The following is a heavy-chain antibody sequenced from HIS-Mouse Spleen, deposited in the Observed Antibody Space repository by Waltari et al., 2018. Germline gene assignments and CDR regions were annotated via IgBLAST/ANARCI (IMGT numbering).Heavy chain of an antibody. V-gene: IGHV3-30-3*01. CDR1: GFTFISYA. CDR3: ARDHSGWYFDY. D-gene: IGHD6-19*01. Sequence: VQLVESGGGVVQPGRSLSLACAASGFTFISYAMHWVRQAPGKGLEWVAVISYDGSNKYYADSVKGRFTISRDNSKNTLYLQMNSLRAEDTAVYYCARDHSGWYFDYWGQGTLVTVSS. CDR2: ISYDGSNK. J-gene: IGHJ4*02.